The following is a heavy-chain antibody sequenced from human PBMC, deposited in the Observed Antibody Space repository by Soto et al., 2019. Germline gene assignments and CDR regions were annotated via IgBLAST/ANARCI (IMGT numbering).Heavy chain of an antibody. J-gene: IGHJ4*02. CDR1: GFSLTTSGVG. CDR2: IYWDDDK. CDR3: AHRVLRTVFGLVTTPAFYFDF. D-gene: IGHD3-3*01. Sequence: QITLNESGPTPVKPRQTLTLTCTFSGFSLTTSGVGVGWIRQSPGKAPEWLALIYWDDDKRYSPSLKSRLTITKDTSKNQVVLTMADLDPADTASYYCAHRVLRTVFGLVTTPAFYFDFWGQGTPVAVSS. V-gene: IGHV2-5*02.